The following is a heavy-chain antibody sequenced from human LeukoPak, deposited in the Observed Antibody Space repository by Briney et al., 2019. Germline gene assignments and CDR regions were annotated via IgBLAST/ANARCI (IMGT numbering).Heavy chain of an antibody. CDR3: ARVTGYVMEDYFDY. Sequence: KPSETLSLTCTVSGGSISSYYWNWIRQPAGKGLEWIGRIYTSGSTNYNPSLKSRVTISVDTSKNQFSLRLSSVTAADTAVYYCARVTGYVMEDYFDYWGQGTLVTVSS. CDR2: IYTSGST. J-gene: IGHJ4*02. CDR1: GGSISSYY. V-gene: IGHV4-4*07. D-gene: IGHD6-13*01.